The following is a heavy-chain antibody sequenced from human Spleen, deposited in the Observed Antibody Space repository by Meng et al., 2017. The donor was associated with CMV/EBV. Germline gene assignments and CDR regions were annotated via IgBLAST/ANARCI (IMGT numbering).Heavy chain of an antibody. V-gene: IGHV1-69*13. CDR1: GGTFSSSS. J-gene: IGHJ6*02. Sequence: SVKVSCKASGGTFSSSSILWVRQAPGQGLEWMGGIIPILGTTNYAQKFQGRVTITSDESTSTAHMELSSLTSEDTAVYYCARVEYYYYYHGMDVWGQGATVTVSS. CDR3: ARVEYYYYYHGMDV. CDR2: IIPILGTT.